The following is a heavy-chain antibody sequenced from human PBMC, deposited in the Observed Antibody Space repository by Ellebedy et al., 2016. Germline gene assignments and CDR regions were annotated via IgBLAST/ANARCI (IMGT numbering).Heavy chain of an antibody. V-gene: IGHV4-31*03. CDR2: ISNTGKT. Sequence: SETLSLTXSVSGDSVTSSSYYWTWIRQRPGRGLEWIGYISNTGKTYYNSSLKSRVDVSLDTSENQFSLKLSSMTAADAAVYYCAREWQLLPYSVLNVWGQGTVVTVSS. CDR1: GDSVTSSSYY. CDR3: AREWQLLPYSVLNV. J-gene: IGHJ3*01. D-gene: IGHD5-24*01.